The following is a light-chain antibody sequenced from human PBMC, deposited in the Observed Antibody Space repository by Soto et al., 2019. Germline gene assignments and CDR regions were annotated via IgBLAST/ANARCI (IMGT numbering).Light chain of an antibody. CDR3: NSYTSGTTDV. CDR2: DVS. Sequence: QSALTQPASVSGSPGQSITISCTGTSSDVGGYNYVSWYQQRPGKAPKLMIYDVSDRPSGVSNRFSGSKSGNTASLTISGLQADDEYDYFCNSYTSGTTDVFGTGTKLTVL. V-gene: IGLV2-14*01. J-gene: IGLJ1*01. CDR1: SSDVGGYNY.